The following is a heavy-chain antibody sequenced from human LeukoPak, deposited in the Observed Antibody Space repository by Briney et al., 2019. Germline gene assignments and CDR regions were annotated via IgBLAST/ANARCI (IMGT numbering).Heavy chain of an antibody. Sequence: SETLSLTCAVYGGSFSVYYWSWIRQPPGKGLEWIGEINHSGSTNYNPSLKSRVTISVDTSKNQFSLKLSSVTAADTAVYYCARVGGSGYSLFDYWGRGTLVTVSS. J-gene: IGHJ4*02. CDR1: GGSFSVYY. CDR2: INHSGST. D-gene: IGHD3-22*01. V-gene: IGHV4-34*01. CDR3: ARVGGSGYSLFDY.